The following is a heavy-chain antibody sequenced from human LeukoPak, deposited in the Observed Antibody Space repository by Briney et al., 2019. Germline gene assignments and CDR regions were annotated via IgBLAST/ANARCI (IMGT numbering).Heavy chain of an antibody. J-gene: IGHJ4*02. CDR1: GGSISSYY. D-gene: IGHD3-10*01. CDR3: ARDYGSGNSQIFDY. Sequence: PSETLSLTCTVSGGSISSYYWSWIRQPPGKGLEWIGYIYYSGSTNCNPSLKSRVTISVDTSKNQFSLKLSSVTAADTAMYYCARDYGSGNSQIFDYWGQGTLVTVSS. V-gene: IGHV4-59*01. CDR2: IYYSGST.